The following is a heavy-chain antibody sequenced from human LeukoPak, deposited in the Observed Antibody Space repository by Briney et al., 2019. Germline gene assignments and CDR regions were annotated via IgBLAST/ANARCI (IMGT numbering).Heavy chain of an antibody. Sequence: GGSLRLSCAASGFTFSSYWMGWVRQAPGKGLEWVANIKQDGSEKYYVDSVKGRFTISRDNAKNSLYLQMNSLRAEDTAVYYCAKDGYTEWLGLYYFDYWGQGTLVTVSS. J-gene: IGHJ4*02. CDR3: AKDGYTEWLGLYYFDY. CDR1: GFTFSSYW. CDR2: IKQDGSEK. V-gene: IGHV3-7*03. D-gene: IGHD6-19*01.